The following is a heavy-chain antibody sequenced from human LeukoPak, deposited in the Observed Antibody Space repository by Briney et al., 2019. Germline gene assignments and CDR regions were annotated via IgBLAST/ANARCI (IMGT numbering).Heavy chain of an antibody. Sequence: GRSLRLSCAASGFTFDDYAMHWVRQAPGKGLEWVSGISWNSGSIGYADSVKGRFTISRDNAKNSLYLQMNSLRAEDTALYYCAKAEREYYCDSSGYYFGYWGQGTLVTVSS. CDR2: ISWNSGSI. D-gene: IGHD3-22*01. J-gene: IGHJ4*02. CDR3: AKAEREYYCDSSGYYFGY. V-gene: IGHV3-9*01. CDR1: GFTFDDYA.